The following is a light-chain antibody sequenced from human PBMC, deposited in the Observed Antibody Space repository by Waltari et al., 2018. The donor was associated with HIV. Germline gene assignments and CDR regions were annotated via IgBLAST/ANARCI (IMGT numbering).Light chain of an antibody. CDR3: HQYGGLPRT. Sequence: EIVLTQSPGTRSLSPGERVTLSCRASQSVAGSHLAWYQQRPGQAPRLLIYGASSRATGIPDRFSGSGSGTEFTLTVTRLEPEDFAVYYCHQYGGLPRTFGQGTKLEIK. CDR2: GAS. CDR1: QSVAGSH. J-gene: IGKJ2*01. V-gene: IGKV3-20*01.